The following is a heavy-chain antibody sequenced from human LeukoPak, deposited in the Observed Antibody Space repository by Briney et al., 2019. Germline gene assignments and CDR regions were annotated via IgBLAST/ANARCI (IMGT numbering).Heavy chain of an antibody. V-gene: IGHV3-23*01. D-gene: IGHD4-17*01. CDR3: AKAYYGDYYDY. CDR1: GLHFRTNA. CDR2: ISGRGGST. Sequence: QSGGSLPLSCAPSGLHFRTNAMTLVRQAPGKGLEWVSAISGRGGSTYYADSVKGRFTISIDNSKNTLYLQMNSVRAGDTAVYYCAKAYYGDYYDYWGQGTLVTVSS. J-gene: IGHJ4*02.